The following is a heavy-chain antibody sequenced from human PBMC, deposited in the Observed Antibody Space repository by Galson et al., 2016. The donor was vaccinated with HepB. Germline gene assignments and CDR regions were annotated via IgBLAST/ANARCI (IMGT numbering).Heavy chain of an antibody. CDR2: INAGNGIT. V-gene: IGHV1-3*01. CDR1: GYTFKTYA. D-gene: IGHD3-16*01. Sequence: SVKVSCKASGYTFKTYAFHWVRQAPGQGLECMGWINAGNGITKSSQNFQGRVTITRDTSASTVYMELSSLRPDDTAVYYCARAGYYDESGYHTGLDYWGQGTLVTVSS. J-gene: IGHJ4*02. CDR3: ARAGYYDESGYHTGLDY.